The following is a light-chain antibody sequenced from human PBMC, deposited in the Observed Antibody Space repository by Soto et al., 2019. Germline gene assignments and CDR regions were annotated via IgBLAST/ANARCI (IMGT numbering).Light chain of an antibody. Sequence: DIVLTQSPDSLAVSLGERATINCKSSQSVLYSSNNENYLAWYQQNPGQPPKLLIYGASTRESGVPDRFSSGGSGTDFTLNISSLQAEDVAVYYCQQYYTTLTFGGGTKVEIK. V-gene: IGKV4-1*01. CDR3: QQYYTTLT. CDR1: QSVLYSSNNENY. J-gene: IGKJ4*01. CDR2: GAS.